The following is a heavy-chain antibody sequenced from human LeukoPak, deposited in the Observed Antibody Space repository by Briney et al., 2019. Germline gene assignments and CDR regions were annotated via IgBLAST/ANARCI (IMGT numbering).Heavy chain of an antibody. CDR2: ISAYNGNT. D-gene: IGHD3-16*01. Sequence: GASVKVSCKASGYTFTSYGISWVRQAPGQGLEWMGWISAYNGNTNYAQKLQGRVTMTTDTSTSTAYMELRSLRSDDTAVYYCARAGDYDYVWGSYCPFDYWGQGTLVTVSS. V-gene: IGHV1-18*01. CDR1: GYTFTSYG. CDR3: ARAGDYDYVWGSYCPFDY. J-gene: IGHJ4*02.